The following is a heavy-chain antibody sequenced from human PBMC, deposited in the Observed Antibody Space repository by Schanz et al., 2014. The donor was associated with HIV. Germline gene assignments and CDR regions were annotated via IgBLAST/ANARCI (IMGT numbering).Heavy chain of an antibody. CDR2: ISGYNGNT. V-gene: IGHV1-18*01. J-gene: IGHJ4*02. Sequence: QVQLVQSGAEVKKPGASVKVSCKASGYTFTSYGISWVRQAPGQGLEWMGWISGYNGNTNYAQKLQGRVTMTADTFTSTAYMELRSLTSDDTAVYYCARSRYGDHPYYFDLWGQGTPVAVS. CDR3: ARSRYGDHPYYFDL. D-gene: IGHD2-21*02. CDR1: GYTFTSYG.